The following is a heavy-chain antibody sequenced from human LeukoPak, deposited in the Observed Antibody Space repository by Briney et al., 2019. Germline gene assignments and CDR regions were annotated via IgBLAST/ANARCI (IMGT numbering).Heavy chain of an antibody. D-gene: IGHD2-15*01. V-gene: IGHV3-7*01. CDR3: ARGVGDNGILGY. J-gene: IGHJ4*02. Sequence: PGGSLRLSCAASGFTFSSYWMTWVRQAPGKGLDWVANIKQDGSKKDYVDSVKGRFTIFRDNAKDSLYLQMNSLRVEDTAVYYCARGVGDNGILGYWGRGTMVAVSS. CDR2: IKQDGSKK. CDR1: GFTFSSYW.